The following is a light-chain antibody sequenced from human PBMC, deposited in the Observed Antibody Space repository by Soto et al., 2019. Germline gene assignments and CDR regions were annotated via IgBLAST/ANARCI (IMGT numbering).Light chain of an antibody. CDR1: HSVGST. CDR3: QQYGSSRT. J-gene: IGKJ1*01. CDR2: GAS. V-gene: IGKV3-20*01. Sequence: EMVMTQSPVTLSVSPGESATLSCRASHSVGSTLAWYQQKPGQAPRLLIYGASSRATGIPDRFSGSGSGTDFTLTISRLEPEDFAVYYCQQYGSSRTFGQGTKVDIK.